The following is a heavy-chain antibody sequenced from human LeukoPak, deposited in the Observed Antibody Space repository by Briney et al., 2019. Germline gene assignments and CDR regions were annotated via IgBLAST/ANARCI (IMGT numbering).Heavy chain of an antibody. V-gene: IGHV4-39*07. J-gene: IGHJ4*02. CDR3: ARGSGSSPLGY. CDR1: GVSISSSSYY. CDR2: IYYSGST. D-gene: IGHD6-6*01. Sequence: SETLSLTCTVSGVSISSSSYYWGWIRQPPGKGLEWIGTIYYSGSTYYNPSLKSRVTISVDTSKNQFSLKLSSVTAADTAVYYCARGSGSSPLGYWGQGTLVTVSS.